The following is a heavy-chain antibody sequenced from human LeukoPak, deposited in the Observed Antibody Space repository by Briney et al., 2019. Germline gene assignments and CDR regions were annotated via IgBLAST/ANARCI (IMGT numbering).Heavy chain of an antibody. CDR1: GGTFSSYA. J-gene: IGHJ4*02. Sequence: SVKVSCKASGGTFSSYAISWVRQAPGQGLEWMGGIIPIFGTANYAQKFQGRVTITADKSTSTAYMELSSLRSEDTAVYYCARGDGYSGYDSPNDYWGQGTLVTVSS. V-gene: IGHV1-69*06. CDR3: ARGDGYSGYDSPNDY. CDR2: IIPIFGTA. D-gene: IGHD5-12*01.